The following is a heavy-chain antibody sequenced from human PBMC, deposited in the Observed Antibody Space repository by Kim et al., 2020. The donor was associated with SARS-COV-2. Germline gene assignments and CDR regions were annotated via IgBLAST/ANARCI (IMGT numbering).Heavy chain of an antibody. J-gene: IGHJ4*02. CDR2: IWYDGSNT. V-gene: IGHV3-33*01. CDR1: GFSFSTYG. CDR3: ARGFCGSTTCYTGGTYLED. D-gene: IGHD2-2*02. Sequence: GGSLRLSCAASGFSFSTYGMHWVRQAPGKGLEWVARIWYDGSNTYYADSVKGRFTISRDNSKNTLFLQMTSLRVDDTAVSFCARGFCGSTTCYTGGTYLEDWGQGTLVTVSS.